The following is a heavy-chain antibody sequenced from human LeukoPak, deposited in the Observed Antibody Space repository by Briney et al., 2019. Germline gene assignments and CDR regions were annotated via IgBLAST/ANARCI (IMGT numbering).Heavy chain of an antibody. Sequence: PGGSLRLSCAASGFTFSSYAMSWVRQAPGKGLEWVSAISGSGGSTYYADSVKGRFTISRDNSKNTLYLQMNSLRAEDTAVYYCAKVRTRLPGLAYYFDYWGQGTLVTVSS. CDR2: ISGSGGST. CDR3: AKVRTRLPGLAYYFDY. D-gene: IGHD1-14*01. V-gene: IGHV3-23*01. J-gene: IGHJ4*02. CDR1: GFTFSSYA.